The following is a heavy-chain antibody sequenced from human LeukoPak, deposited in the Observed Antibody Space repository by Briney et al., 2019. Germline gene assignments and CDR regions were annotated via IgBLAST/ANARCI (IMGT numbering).Heavy chain of an antibody. CDR1: GFTFSDYY. Sequence: GGSLRLSCVASGFTFSDYYMSWIRQAPGKGLEWVSYISSSGSTIYYADSVKGRFTISRDNAKNSLYLQMNSLRAEDTAVYYCARDLSIAARGDAFDIWGQGTMVTVSS. J-gene: IGHJ3*02. CDR3: ARDLSIAARGDAFDI. D-gene: IGHD6-6*01. V-gene: IGHV3-11*01. CDR2: ISSSGSTI.